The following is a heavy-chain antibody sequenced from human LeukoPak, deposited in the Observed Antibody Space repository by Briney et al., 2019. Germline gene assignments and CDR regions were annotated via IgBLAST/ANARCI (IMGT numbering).Heavy chain of an antibody. D-gene: IGHD6-13*01. CDR3: ARDIEAAGLFLDY. CDR2: MKYDGSEK. V-gene: IGHV3-7*01. J-gene: IGHJ4*02. CDR1: GFTFCDYA. Sequence: GGSLRLSCTASGFTFCDYAMSWVRQAPGKGLEWVANMKYDGSEKYYVDSVKGRFTISRDNAKNSLYLQMNSLRAEDTAVYYCARDIEAAGLFLDYWGQGTLVTVSS.